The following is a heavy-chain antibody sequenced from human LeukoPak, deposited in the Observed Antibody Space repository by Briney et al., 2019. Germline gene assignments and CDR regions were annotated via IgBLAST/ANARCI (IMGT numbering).Heavy chain of an antibody. J-gene: IGHJ6*03. D-gene: IGHD2-2*01. CDR1: GYTFTSYD. CDR3: ARDTASSVVAAAPYYYYYYMDV. V-gene: IGHV1-2*02. Sequence: PRASVKVSCKASGYTFTSYDINWVRQAPGQGLEWVGWINPNSGGTNYAQKFQGRVTMTTDTSISTAYMELSRLRSDDTAVYYCARDTASSVVAAAPYYYYYYMDVWGKGTTVTVSS. CDR2: INPNSGGT.